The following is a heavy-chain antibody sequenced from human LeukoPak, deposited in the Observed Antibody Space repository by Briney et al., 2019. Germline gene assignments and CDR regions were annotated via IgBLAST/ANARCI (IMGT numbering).Heavy chain of an antibody. J-gene: IGHJ4*02. CDR2: IRFDGRDK. D-gene: IGHD6-13*01. V-gene: IGHV3-30*02. CDR1: GFTFSSYG. Sequence: PGGSLRLSCAASGFTFSSYGMHWVRQAPGKELEWVAFIRFDGRDKYYADSVKGRFTISRDNSKSTLDLQMNSLRVEDTAVYYCAKDRYSTSSTFTINPFDYWGQGILVTVSS. CDR3: AKDRYSTSSTFTINPFDY.